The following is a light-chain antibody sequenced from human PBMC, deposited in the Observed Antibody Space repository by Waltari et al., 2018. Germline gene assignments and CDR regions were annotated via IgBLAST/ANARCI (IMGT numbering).Light chain of an antibody. V-gene: IGKV3-20*01. CDR3: QHYGRLPVT. Sequence: EIVLTQSPGTLSLSPGERATLSCRASQSFTRYLAWYQHKPGQAPRLLLYDSSTRAAGIADRFSGSGFGTDFTLTISRLAAEDSAVYYCQHYGRLPVTFGQGTKVEIK. CDR2: DSS. J-gene: IGKJ1*01. CDR1: QSFTRY.